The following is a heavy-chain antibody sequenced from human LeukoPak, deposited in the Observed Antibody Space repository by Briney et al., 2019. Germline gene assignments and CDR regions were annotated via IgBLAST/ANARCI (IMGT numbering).Heavy chain of an antibody. J-gene: IGHJ4*02. CDR2: INQDGST. D-gene: IGHD3-3*02. V-gene: IGHV4-34*01. CDR3: ARGLSILYYFDY. CDR1: GGSFRAYY. Sequence: SETLSLTSTVYGGSFRAYYWSWIRQPPGKGLEWIGEINQDGSTNYTPSLKSRVTISVDTSKNQVFLKLRSVTAADTAVYYCARGLSILYYFDYWGQGSLVTVSS.